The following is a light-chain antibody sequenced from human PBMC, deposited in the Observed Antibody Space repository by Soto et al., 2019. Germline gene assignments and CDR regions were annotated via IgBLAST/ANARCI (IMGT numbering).Light chain of an antibody. CDR3: QQYDNLPLT. Sequence: DIQMTQSPSSLSASVGDRVTMTCQASQDISNYLNWYQQKPGKAPKLLIYDASNLETGVPSRFSGSGSGTDFTFTISSLQPEAIATYYCQQYDNLPLTFGGGTKVDIK. J-gene: IGKJ4*01. V-gene: IGKV1-33*01. CDR2: DAS. CDR1: QDISNY.